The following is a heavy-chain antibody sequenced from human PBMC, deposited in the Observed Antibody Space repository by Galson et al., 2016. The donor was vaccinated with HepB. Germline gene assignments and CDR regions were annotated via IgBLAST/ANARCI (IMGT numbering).Heavy chain of an antibody. J-gene: IGHJ4*02. Sequence: SLRLSCAASGFTFSNYAMSWVRQAPGKGLEWVSSICQSGSITYYADSLKGRFTISRDNSKNILYLQMKSLRAEDTAVYYCAKDETSGFCNGVTCYRTFDYWGQGTLITVSS. CDR1: GFTFSNYA. CDR2: ICQSGSIT. D-gene: IGHD2-15*01. V-gene: IGHV3-23*01. CDR3: AKDETSGFCNGVTCYRTFDY.